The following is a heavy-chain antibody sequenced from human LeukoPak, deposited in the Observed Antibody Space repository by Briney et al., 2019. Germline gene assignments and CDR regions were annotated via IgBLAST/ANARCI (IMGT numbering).Heavy chain of an antibody. J-gene: IGHJ4*02. CDR2: IIPIFGTA. CDR1: GGTFSSYA. Sequence: ASVKVSCKASGGTFSSYAISWVRQAPGQGLEWMGGIIPIFGTANYAQKFQGRVTITADKSTSTAYMELSSLRSEDTAVYYCAREGYNWNHGSKDFDYWGQGTLVTVSS. CDR3: AREGYNWNHGSKDFDY. V-gene: IGHV1-69*06. D-gene: IGHD1-14*01.